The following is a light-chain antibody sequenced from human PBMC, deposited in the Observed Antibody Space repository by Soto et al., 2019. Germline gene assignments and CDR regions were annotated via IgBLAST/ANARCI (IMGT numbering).Light chain of an antibody. CDR2: EVN. CDR3: CSYIGGATLV. CDR1: SGDVGGYDL. Sequence: QSALTQPASVSGSPGQSITISCTGTSGDVGGYDLVSWYQQHPGKAPKVLISEVNKRPSGVSNRFSGSKSGNTASLTISGLQAGDEADYYCCSYIGGATLVFGGGTKLTVL. V-gene: IGLV2-23*02. J-gene: IGLJ2*01.